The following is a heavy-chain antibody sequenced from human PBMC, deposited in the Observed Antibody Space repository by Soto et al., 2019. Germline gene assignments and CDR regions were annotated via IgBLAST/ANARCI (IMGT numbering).Heavy chain of an antibody. CDR1: GFTFSSYA. D-gene: IGHD2-15*01. Sequence: EVQLLESGGGLVQPGGSLRLSCAAAGFTFSSYAMSWVCQAPGKGLEWVSRISDTGGSTYYADSVKGRFTISRDSSKNTLYLQMYSLRADDTAIYYCAKVGELAVGGFDYWGQGTLVTVSS. V-gene: IGHV3-23*01. J-gene: IGHJ4*02. CDR3: AKVGELAVGGFDY. CDR2: ISDTGGST.